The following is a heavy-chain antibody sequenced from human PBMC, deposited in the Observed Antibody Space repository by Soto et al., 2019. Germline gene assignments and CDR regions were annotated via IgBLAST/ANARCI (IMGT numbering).Heavy chain of an antibody. CDR2: INRSGGGT. V-gene: IGHV3-23*01. Sequence: GGSLRLSCAPSGFTFSSYAMSWVRQAPGKGLEWVSVINRSGGGTYYADSVKGRFTISRDNPKNTLYLQMNSLRAEDAAVYYCAKIEYCDNGVSCLGGMDVWGQGTTVTVSS. CDR1: GFTFSSYA. D-gene: IGHD2-8*01. CDR3: AKIEYCDNGVSCLGGMDV. J-gene: IGHJ6*02.